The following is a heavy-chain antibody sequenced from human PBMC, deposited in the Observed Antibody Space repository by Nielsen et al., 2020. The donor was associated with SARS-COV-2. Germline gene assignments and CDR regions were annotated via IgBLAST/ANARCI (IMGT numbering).Heavy chain of an antibody. D-gene: IGHD3-10*01. V-gene: IGHV3-9*01. CDR1: GFTFRIYA. Sequence: GGSLRLSCAASGFTFRIYAMHWVRQAPGKGLEWVSGISWNSGSIGYADSVKGRFTISRDNAKNSLYLQMNSLRAEDTALYYCAKEDYGSGIDYWGQGTLVTVSS. CDR2: ISWNSGSI. J-gene: IGHJ4*02. CDR3: AKEDYGSGIDY.